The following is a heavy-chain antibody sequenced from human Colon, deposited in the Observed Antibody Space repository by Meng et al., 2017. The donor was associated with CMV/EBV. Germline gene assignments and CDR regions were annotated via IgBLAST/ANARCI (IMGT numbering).Heavy chain of an antibody. CDR2: INSNGRGS. CDR1: GFSLMTYT. V-gene: IGHV3-21*01. D-gene: IGHD2-8*01. J-gene: IGHJ5*01. Sequence: GESLKISCTASGFSLMTYTMIWVRQAPGKGLEWVTSINSNGRGSFYADSVKGRFTVSRDNAKKSVYLEMNSLRGDDTAVYYCATAGGYSNNVYGVDSWGQGTLVTVSS. CDR3: ATAGGYSNNVYGVDS.